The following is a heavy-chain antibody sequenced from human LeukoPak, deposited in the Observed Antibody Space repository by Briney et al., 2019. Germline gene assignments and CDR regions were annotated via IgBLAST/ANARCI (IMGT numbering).Heavy chain of an antibody. D-gene: IGHD5-12*01. V-gene: IGHV3-21*01. CDR2: ISSSSSYI. CDR1: RFTFSSYE. CDR3: ARGPSGYHNT. Sequence: GGSLRLSCAASRFTFSSYEMNWVRQAPGKGLEWVSCISSSSSYIYYADLVKGRFTISRDNAKNSLYLQMNSLRAEDTAVHYCARGPSGYHNTGGQGTLVTVSS. J-gene: IGHJ4*02.